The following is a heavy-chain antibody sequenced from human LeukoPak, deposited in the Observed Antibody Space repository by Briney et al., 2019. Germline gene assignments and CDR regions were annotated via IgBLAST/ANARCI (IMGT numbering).Heavy chain of an antibody. V-gene: IGHV4-34*01. Sequence: PSETLSLTCAVYGGSFSGYCWSWIRQPPGKGLEWIGEINHSGSTNYNPSLKSRVTISVDTSKNQFSLKLSSVTAADTAVYYCVREDGDGGSNSNFDYWGQGTLVTVSS. D-gene: IGHD4-17*01. J-gene: IGHJ4*02. CDR3: VREDGDGGSNSNFDY. CDR2: INHSGST. CDR1: GGSFSGYC.